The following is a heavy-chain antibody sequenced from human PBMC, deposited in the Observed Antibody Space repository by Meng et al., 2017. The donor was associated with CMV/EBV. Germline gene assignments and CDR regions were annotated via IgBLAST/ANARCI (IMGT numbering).Heavy chain of an antibody. J-gene: IGHJ4*02. CDR2: IYYSGST. CDR1: GGSISSGGYY. CDR3: AREDCTNGVCYTGLDY. V-gene: IGHV4-31*03. Sequence: LRLSCTVSGGSISSGGYYWSWIRQHPGKRLEWIGYIYYSGSTYYNPSLKSRVTISVDTSKNQFSLKLSSVTAADTAVYYCAREDCTNGVCYTGLDYWGQGTLVTVSS. D-gene: IGHD2-8*01.